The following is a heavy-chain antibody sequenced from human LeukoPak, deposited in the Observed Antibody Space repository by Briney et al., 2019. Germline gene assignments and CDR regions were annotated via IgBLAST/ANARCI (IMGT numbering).Heavy chain of an antibody. CDR3: AREEYGDYDYYFDY. D-gene: IGHD4-17*01. J-gene: IGHJ4*02. V-gene: IGHV3-7*01. Sequence: PGGSLRLSCAASGFTFSSYWMSWVRQAPGKGLEWVAIIKQDGSEKYYVDSVKGRFTISRDNAKNLLYLQMNSLRAEDTAVYYCAREEYGDYDYYFDYWGQGTLVTVSS. CDR2: IKQDGSEK. CDR1: GFTFSSYW.